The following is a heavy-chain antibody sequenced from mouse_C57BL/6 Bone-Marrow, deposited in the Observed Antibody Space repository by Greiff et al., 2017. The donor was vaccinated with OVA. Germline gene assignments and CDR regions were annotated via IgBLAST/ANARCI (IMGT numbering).Heavy chain of an antibody. CDR2: IYPGSGGT. Sequence: QVQLQQPGAELVKPGASVKMSCKASGYTFTSYWITWVKQRPGPGLEWIGDIYPGSGGTKYNEKFKSKATLTVDTSSSTAYMQLSSLTSEDSAVYYCARDATIETLGAYWGQGTLVTVAA. D-gene: IGHD2-5*01. V-gene: IGHV1-55*01. J-gene: IGHJ3*01. CDR1: GYTFTSYW. CDR3: ARDATIETLGAY.